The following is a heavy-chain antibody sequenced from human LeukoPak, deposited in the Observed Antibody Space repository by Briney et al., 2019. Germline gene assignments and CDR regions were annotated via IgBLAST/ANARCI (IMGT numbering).Heavy chain of an antibody. J-gene: IGHJ4*02. CDR3: ARESQLLLWFGESPGAFDY. CDR2: INPSGGST. V-gene: IGHV1-46*01. CDR1: GYTFTSYY. Sequence: ASVKVSCKASGYTFTSYYMHWVRQAPGQGLEWMGIINPSGGSTSYAQKFQGRVTMTRDTSTSTVYMELSSLRSEDTAVYYCARESQLLLWFGESPGAFDYGGQETLVTVSS. D-gene: IGHD3-10*01.